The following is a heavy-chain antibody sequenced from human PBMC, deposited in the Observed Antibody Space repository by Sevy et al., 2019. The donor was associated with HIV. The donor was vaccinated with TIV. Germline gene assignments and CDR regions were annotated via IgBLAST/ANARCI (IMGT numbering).Heavy chain of an antibody. D-gene: IGHD6-13*01. CDR3: ARAAAGTAPHYNYYGMDV. CDR2: IYPGDSVT. J-gene: IGHJ6*02. CDR1: GYSFTSYW. Sequence: GESLKISCKGSGYSFTSYWIGWVRQMPGKGLEWMGIIYPGDSVTRYSPSLQGQVTISADKSISTAYLQWSSLKASDTAMYYCARAAAGTAPHYNYYGMDVWGQGTTVTVSS. V-gene: IGHV5-51*01.